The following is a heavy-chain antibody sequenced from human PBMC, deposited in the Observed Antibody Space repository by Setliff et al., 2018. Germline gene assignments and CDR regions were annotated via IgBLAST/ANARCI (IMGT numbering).Heavy chain of an antibody. CDR2: INHSGST. D-gene: IGHD3-9*01. CDR1: GGSFSTYY. V-gene: IGHV4-34*01. CDR3: ARGTYYDILIGYGGDY. J-gene: IGHJ4*02. Sequence: SETLSLTCAVYGGSFSTYYWIWIRQPPGKGLEWIGEINHSGSTNYNPSLKSRVTISVDTSKNQFSLKLSSVTAEDTAFYYCARGTYYDILIGYGGDYWGQGTLVTVSS.